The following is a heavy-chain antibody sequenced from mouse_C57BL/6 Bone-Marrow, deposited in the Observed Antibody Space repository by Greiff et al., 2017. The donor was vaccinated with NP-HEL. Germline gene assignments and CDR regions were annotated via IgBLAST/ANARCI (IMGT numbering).Heavy chain of an antibody. D-gene: IGHD2-4*01. CDR2: IHPSDSDT. Sequence: VQLQQSGAELVKPGASVKVSCKASGYTFTSYWMHWVKQRPGQGLEWIGRIHPSDSDTNYNQKFKGKATLTVDQSSSTAYMPLSSPTSEDSAVYYCAIGIYYDYDPWFAYWGQGTLVTVSA. V-gene: IGHV1-74*01. CDR1: GYTFTSYW. CDR3: AIGIYYDYDPWFAY. J-gene: IGHJ3*01.